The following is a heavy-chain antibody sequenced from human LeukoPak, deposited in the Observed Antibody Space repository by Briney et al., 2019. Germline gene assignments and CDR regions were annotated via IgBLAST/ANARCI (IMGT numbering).Heavy chain of an antibody. J-gene: IGHJ4*02. CDR1: GFTFSSYG. V-gene: IGHV3-30*03. Sequence: GGSLRLSCAASGFTFSSYGMHWVRQAPGKGLEWVAVISYDGSNKYYADSVKGRFTISRDNSKNTLYLQMNSLRAEDTAAYYCAREYSSSSDYWGQGTLVTVSS. CDR3: AREYSSSSDY. D-gene: IGHD6-6*01. CDR2: ISYDGSNK.